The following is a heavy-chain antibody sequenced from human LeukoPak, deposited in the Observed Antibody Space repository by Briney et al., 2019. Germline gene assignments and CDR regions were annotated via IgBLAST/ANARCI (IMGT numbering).Heavy chain of an antibody. CDR1: GGSISSSSYY. Sequence: SETLSLTCTVSGGSISSSSYYWGWIRQPPGKGLERIGSIYYSGSTYYNPSLKSRVTISVDTSKNQFSLKLSSVTAADTAVYYCASNSRSGWSLGWFDPWGQGTLVTVSS. CDR3: ASNSRSGWSLGWFDP. J-gene: IGHJ5*02. V-gene: IGHV4-39*01. CDR2: IYYSGST. D-gene: IGHD6-19*01.